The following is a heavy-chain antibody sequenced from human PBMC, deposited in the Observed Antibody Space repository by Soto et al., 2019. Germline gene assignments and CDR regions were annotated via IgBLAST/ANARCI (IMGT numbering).Heavy chain of an antibody. CDR1: GGSVSSGSYY. Sequence: PSETLSLTCTVSGGSVSSGSYYWIWIRQPPGKGLEWIGYIYYSGSIDYNPSLKSRVTISADTSKTQFSLMMSSVTAADTAVYYCARYSSSSVFDYWGQGILVTVSS. V-gene: IGHV4-61*01. CDR3: ARYSSSSVFDY. CDR2: IYYSGSI. D-gene: IGHD6-6*01. J-gene: IGHJ4*02.